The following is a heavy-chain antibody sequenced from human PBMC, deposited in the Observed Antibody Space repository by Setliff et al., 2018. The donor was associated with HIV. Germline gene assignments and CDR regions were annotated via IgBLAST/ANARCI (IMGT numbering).Heavy chain of an antibody. CDR3: ASRVYYYDESRILREEGFVP. Sequence: LSLTCSVSGGSISDNKYYWSWIRQPPGKGLEWTGSIYHTGKTYYNSALKNRLTISVDPSKNQFSLELRSVTAADTAVYYCASRVYYYDESRILREEGFVPWGQGTLVTVSS. CDR2: IYHTGKT. V-gene: IGHV4-39*01. J-gene: IGHJ5*02. D-gene: IGHD3-22*01. CDR1: GGSISDNKYY.